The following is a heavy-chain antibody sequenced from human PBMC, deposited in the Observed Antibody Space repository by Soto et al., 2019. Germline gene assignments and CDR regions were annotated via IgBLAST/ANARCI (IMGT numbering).Heavy chain of an antibody. Sequence: QVQLQESGPGLVKPSQTLSLTCTVSGGSISSGGYYWSWIRQHPGKGLEWIGYIYYSGSTYYNPSLKSRVTISVDTSKNQFPLKLSSVTAADTAVYYCHVATADYYYYYGMDVWGQGTTVTVSS. J-gene: IGHJ6*02. CDR1: GGSISSGGYY. D-gene: IGHD5-12*01. CDR2: IYYSGST. CDR3: HVATADYYYYYGMDV. V-gene: IGHV4-31*03.